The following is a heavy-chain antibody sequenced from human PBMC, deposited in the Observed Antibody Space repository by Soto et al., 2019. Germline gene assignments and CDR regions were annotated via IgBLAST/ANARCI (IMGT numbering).Heavy chain of an antibody. V-gene: IGHV3-48*01. CDR2: ISSSSSTI. D-gene: IGHD5-18*01. CDR1: GFTFSSYS. J-gene: IGHJ5*02. Sequence: GGSLRLSCAASGFTFSSYSMNWVRQAPGKGLEWVSYISSSSSTIYYADSVKGRFTISRDNAKNSLYLQMNSLRAEDTAVYYCARDYYVDTAMVVSWFDPWGQGTLVTVSS. CDR3: ARDYYVDTAMVVSWFDP.